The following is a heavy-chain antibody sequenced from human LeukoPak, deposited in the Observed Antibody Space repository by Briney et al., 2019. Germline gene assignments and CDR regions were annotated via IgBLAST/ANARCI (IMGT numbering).Heavy chain of an antibody. CDR3: GNLDTPMGY. D-gene: IGHD5-18*01. J-gene: IGHJ4*02. Sequence: GGSLRLSCAASGFTFSSFGMHWVRQAPGKGLVWVSRINSDGSSTSYADSVKGRFTISRDNAKNTLYLQMNSLRAEDTAVYYCGNLDTPMGYWGQGTLVTVSS. CDR2: INSDGSST. CDR1: GFTFSSFG. V-gene: IGHV3-74*01.